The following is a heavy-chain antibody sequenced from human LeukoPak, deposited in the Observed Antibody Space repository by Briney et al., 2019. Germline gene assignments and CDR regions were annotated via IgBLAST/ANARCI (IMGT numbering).Heavy chain of an antibody. V-gene: IGHV4-39*07. D-gene: IGHD6-6*01. Sequence: SETLSLTCTVSGGSISSSSYYWGWIRQPPGKGLEWIGSIYYSGSTYYNPSLKSRVTISVDTSKNQFSLKLSSVTAADTAVYYCSRDRAARTYYYYYMDVWGKGTTVTVSS. CDR1: GGSISSSSYY. J-gene: IGHJ6*03. CDR2: IYYSGST. CDR3: SRDRAARTYYYYYMDV.